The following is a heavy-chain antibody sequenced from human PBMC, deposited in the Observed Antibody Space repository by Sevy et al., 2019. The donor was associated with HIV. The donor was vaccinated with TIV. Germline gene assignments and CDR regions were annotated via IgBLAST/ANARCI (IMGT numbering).Heavy chain of an antibody. CDR3: VKEVSQYSYSDY. CDR1: GFTFSNYA. CDR2: ISGSADAT. J-gene: IGHJ4*02. V-gene: IGHV3-23*01. Sequence: GESLKISCAASGFTFSNYAMSWVRQTPGKGLEWVSAISGSADATYYTDSVKGRFTISRDNSKNTVYLQMNSLRAEVTAVYYCVKEVSQYSYSDYWGQGTLVTVSS. D-gene: IGHD5-18*01.